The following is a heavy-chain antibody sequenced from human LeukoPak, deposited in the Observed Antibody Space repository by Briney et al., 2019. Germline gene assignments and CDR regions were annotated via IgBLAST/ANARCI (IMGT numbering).Heavy chain of an antibody. CDR1: GGSISSGSYY. Sequence: PSQTLSLTCTVSGGSISSGSYYWSWIRQPAGKGLEWIGRIYTSGSTNYNPSLKSRVTISVDTSKNQFSLKLSSVTAADTAVYYCARGRGYSYGQNDYWGQETLVTVSS. CDR2: IYTSGST. CDR3: ARGRGYSYGQNDY. V-gene: IGHV4-61*02. J-gene: IGHJ4*02. D-gene: IGHD5-18*01.